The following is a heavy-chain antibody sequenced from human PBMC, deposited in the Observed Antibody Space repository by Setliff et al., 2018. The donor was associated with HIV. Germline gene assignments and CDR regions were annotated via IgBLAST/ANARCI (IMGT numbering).Heavy chain of an antibody. CDR2: INPSGGST. CDR1: GYTFTSYY. CDR3: ARTLGYCSGGSCYLDY. D-gene: IGHD2-15*01. V-gene: IGHV1-46*01. J-gene: IGHJ4*02. Sequence: ASVKVSCKASGYTFTSYYMHWVRQAPAQGLEWMGIINPSGGSTGYAQKFQGRVTITADESTSTAYMELSSLRSEDTAVYYCARTLGYCSGGSCYLDYWGQGTLVTVSS.